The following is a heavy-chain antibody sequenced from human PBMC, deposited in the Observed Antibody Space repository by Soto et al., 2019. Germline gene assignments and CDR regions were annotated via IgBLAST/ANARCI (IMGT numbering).Heavy chain of an antibody. J-gene: IGHJ5*02. CDR1: GFPLISYW. CDR2: IHQNGTEK. V-gene: IGHV3-7*04. CDR3: AGGGGTGP. D-gene: IGHD1-1*01. Sequence: EVQLLESGGGFVQPGGSLRLSCAASGFPLISYWMSWVRQTPGKGLEWVATIHQNGTEKHYVDFVKGRFTISRDNAKNSLYLQLDSLRVEDTAVYYCAGGGGTGPWGQGTLVTVSS.